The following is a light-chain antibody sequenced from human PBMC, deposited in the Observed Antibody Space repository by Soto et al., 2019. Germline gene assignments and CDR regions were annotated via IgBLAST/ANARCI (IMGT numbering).Light chain of an antibody. CDR1: QDIKNY. Sequence: DIQMTQSPSSLSASVGDRVTITCQASQDIKNYLNWYQQKTGKAPKLLIYEAFNLETGVPSRFSGSGSGTDFPFTISSLQPEDNATYYCQKYNSAPLTFGGGTKVEIK. CDR2: EAF. J-gene: IGKJ4*01. CDR3: QKYNSAPLT. V-gene: IGKV1-33*01.